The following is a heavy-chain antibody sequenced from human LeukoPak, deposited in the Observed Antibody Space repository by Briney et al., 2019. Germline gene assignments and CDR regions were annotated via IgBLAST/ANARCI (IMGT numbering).Heavy chain of an antibody. Sequence: PGGSLRLSCAASGFTFSSYGMHWVRQAPGKGLEWVAVISYDGSNKYYADSVKGRFTISRDNSKNTLYLQMNSLRAEDTAVYYCAKGGQSWLQLPYPDYWGQGTLVTVSS. J-gene: IGHJ4*02. CDR1: GFTFSSYG. CDR2: ISYDGSNK. V-gene: IGHV3-30*18. D-gene: IGHD5-24*01. CDR3: AKGGQSWLQLPYPDY.